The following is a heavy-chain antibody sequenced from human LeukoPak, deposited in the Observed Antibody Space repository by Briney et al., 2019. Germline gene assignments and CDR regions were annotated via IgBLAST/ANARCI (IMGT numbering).Heavy chain of an antibody. CDR1: GGSFSGYY. J-gene: IGHJ4*02. CDR3: ARVRGIVVVVAAKPGGHYFDY. D-gene: IGHD2-15*01. Sequence: SETLSLTCAVYGGSFSGYYWSWIRQPPGKGLEWIGEINHSGSTNYNPSLKSRVTISVDTSKNQFSLKLSSVTAADTAVYYCARVRGIVVVVAAKPGGHYFDYWGQGTLVTVSS. CDR2: INHSGST. V-gene: IGHV4-34*01.